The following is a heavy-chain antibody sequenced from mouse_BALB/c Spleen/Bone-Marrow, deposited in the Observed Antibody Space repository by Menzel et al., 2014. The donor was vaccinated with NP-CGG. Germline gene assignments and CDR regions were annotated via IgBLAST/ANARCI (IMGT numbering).Heavy chain of an antibody. Sequence: EVKLEESGGGLVQPGGSPKLSCAAPGFSFSGYGMSWVRQTPDKRLELVATINSNGGSTYYSDSVKGRFTISRNNAKNTLYLQMSSLKSEDTAMYYCARGYDYDSWFAYWGQGTLVTVSA. D-gene: IGHD2-4*01. CDR1: GFSFSGYG. J-gene: IGHJ3*01. CDR2: INSNGGST. CDR3: ARGYDYDSWFAY. V-gene: IGHV5-6-3*01.